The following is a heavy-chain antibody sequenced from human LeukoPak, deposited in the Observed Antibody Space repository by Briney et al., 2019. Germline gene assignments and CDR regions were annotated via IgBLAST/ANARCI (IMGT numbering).Heavy chain of an antibody. J-gene: IGHJ6*02. Sequence: GGSLRLSCAASGFTFSSYAMSWVRQAPGKGLEWVSAISGSGGSTYYADSVKGRFTISRHNSKNTLYLQMNSLRAEDTAVYYCARDLLVDTTTKSGGRVDYHCYGMDVWGQGTTVTVSS. CDR3: ARDLLVDTTTKSGGRVDYHCYGMDV. D-gene: IGHD5-18*01. V-gene: IGHV3-23*01. CDR1: GFTFSSYA. CDR2: ISGSGGST.